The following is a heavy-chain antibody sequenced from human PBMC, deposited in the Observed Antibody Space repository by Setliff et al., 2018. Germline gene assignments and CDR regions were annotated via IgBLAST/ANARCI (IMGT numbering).Heavy chain of an antibody. D-gene: IGHD3-10*01. CDR2: IYYSGST. CDR3: AIPSMVRGVIITPLGY. Sequence: SETLSLTCTVSGGSITNYYWSWIRQPPGKGLEWIGYIYYSGSTYYNPSLKSRVTISVDKSKNQFSLKLSSVTAADTAVYYCAIPSMVRGVIITPLGYWGQGTLVTVSS. V-gene: IGHV4-59*12. CDR1: GGSITNYY. J-gene: IGHJ4*02.